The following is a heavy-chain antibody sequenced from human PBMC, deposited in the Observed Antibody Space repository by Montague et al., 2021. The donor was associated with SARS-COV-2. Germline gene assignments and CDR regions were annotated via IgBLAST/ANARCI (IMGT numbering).Heavy chain of an antibody. Sequence: SLRLSCAASGFTFSSYGMSWVRQAPGKGLEWVSFISSSSSAIYYXDSVKGRFTISRDNAKNSLYLQMNSLRAEDAAVYYCARDSMSSMIVVVYYDGMDVWGQGTTVTVSS. D-gene: IGHD3-22*01. CDR2: ISSSSSAI. J-gene: IGHJ6*02. CDR3: ARDSMSSMIVVVYYDGMDV. CDR1: GFTFSSYG. V-gene: IGHV3-48*01.